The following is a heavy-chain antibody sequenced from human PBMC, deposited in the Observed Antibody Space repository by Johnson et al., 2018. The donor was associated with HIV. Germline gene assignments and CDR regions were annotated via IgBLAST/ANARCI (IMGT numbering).Heavy chain of an antibody. D-gene: IGHD2-15*01. Sequence: QVQLVESGGTVVQPGRSLRLRCAASALTLSSFDIRWVRQAPGKGLERVTFIPYDGSQTGYTDSVKGRFTISRDNSKNTLYLQMNSLRPEDTAVYYWARDATPGSGTSNTCHAFDIWGQGTMLTVSS. V-gene: IGHV3-30*14. CDR3: ARDATPGSGTSNTCHAFDI. J-gene: IGHJ3*02. CDR2: IPYDGSQT. CDR1: ALTLSSFD.